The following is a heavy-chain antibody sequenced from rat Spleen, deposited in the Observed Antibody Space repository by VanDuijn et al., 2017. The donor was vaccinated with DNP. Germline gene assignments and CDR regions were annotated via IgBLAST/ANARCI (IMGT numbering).Heavy chain of an antibody. V-gene: IGHV2-19*01. Sequence: QVQLKESGPGLVQPSQTLSLTCTVSGFSLADFSVHWVRQTPAKGLEWMGRIRANGFTDYHSGLRTRLSISRDTSKSQVFLKMTSLQTEDTAIYFCTRGYNSGYYFDYWGQGVMVTVSS. J-gene: IGHJ2*01. CDR1: GFSLADFS. CDR2: IRANGFT. D-gene: IGHD4-3*01. CDR3: TRGYNSGYYFDY.